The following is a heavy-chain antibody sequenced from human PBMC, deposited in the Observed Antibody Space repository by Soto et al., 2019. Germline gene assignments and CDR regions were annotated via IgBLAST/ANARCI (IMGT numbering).Heavy chain of an antibody. CDR3: AREEDYGGNRYWYFDL. D-gene: IGHD4-17*01. Sequence: ASVKVSCKASGGTFSSYAISWVRQAPGQGLEWMGGIIPIFGTANYAQKFQGRVTITADESTSTAYMELSSLRSEDTAVYYCAREEDYGGNRYWYFDLWGRGTLVTVSS. CDR2: IIPIFGTA. J-gene: IGHJ2*01. CDR1: GGTFSSYA. V-gene: IGHV1-69*13.